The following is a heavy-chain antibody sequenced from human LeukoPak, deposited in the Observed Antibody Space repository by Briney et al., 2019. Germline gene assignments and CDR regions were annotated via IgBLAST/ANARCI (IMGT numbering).Heavy chain of an antibody. CDR1: GYTFTNYG. Sequence: ASVKVSCKASGYTFTNYGISWVRRAPGQGLEWMGWISGYNGNTNHAQKFQGRVTMTTDTSTSTAYIELRSLRSDDTAVYYCARDQGQRRDVYNFWWEDWGLGTLVTVSS. J-gene: IGHJ4*02. V-gene: IGHV1-18*01. CDR3: ARDQGQRRDVYNFWWED. D-gene: IGHD5-24*01. CDR2: ISGYNGNT.